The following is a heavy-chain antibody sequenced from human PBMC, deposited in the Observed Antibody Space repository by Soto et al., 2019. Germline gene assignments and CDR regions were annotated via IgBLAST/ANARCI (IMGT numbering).Heavy chain of an antibody. Sequence: QVQLQESGPGLVKPSETLSLTCSVSGGSVSSGGYYWSWIRQPPGTGLEWIGCIYYSGSTDYNPSLMSRVTMSLDKSKIQFSLQLNAVTAADTAVYFCARAGSYRYFDYWGQGTLVTVAS. CDR2: IYYSGST. J-gene: IGHJ4*02. V-gene: IGHV4-61*08. CDR3: ARAGSYRYFDY. D-gene: IGHD3-10*01. CDR1: GGSVSSGGYY.